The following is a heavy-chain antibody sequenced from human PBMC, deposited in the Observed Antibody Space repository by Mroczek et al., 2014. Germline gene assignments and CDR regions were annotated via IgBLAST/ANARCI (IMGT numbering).Heavy chain of an antibody. D-gene: IGHD5-12*01. CDR3: ARVSDLGXADLVTT. J-gene: IGHJ4*02. CDR1: GFTFSSYS. Sequence: EVQLLETGGGLVKPGGSLRLSCAASGFTFSSYSMNWVRQAPGKGLEWVSSISSSSSYIYYADSVKGRFTISRDNAKNSLYLQMNSLRAEDTAVYYCARVSDLGXADLVTTWGQGTLVTVSS. CDR2: ISSSSSYI. V-gene: IGHV3-21*01.